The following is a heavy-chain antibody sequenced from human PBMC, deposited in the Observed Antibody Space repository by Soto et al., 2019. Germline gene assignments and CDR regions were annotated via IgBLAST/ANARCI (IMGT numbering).Heavy chain of an antibody. V-gene: IGHV4-4*07. CDR3: SRVGCSNSKCYTRGMDV. J-gene: IGHJ6*02. CDR2: IYSDGTT. CDR1: GGSISGYY. D-gene: IGHD2-2*01. Sequence: GTLSLTCTVSGGSISGYYWSWVRQPAGKGLEWVGRIYSDGTTNYSPSLKSRVTMSLDTSKDQFSLHLNSVTAADTAVYYCSRVGCSNSKCYTRGMDVWGQGTTVTVSS.